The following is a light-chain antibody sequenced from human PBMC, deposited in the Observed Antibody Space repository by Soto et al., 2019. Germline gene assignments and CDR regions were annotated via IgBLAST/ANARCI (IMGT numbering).Light chain of an antibody. J-gene: IGKJ5*01. CDR2: AAS. CDR3: QQYGSSRPVT. Sequence: EIVLTQSPGTLSLSPGERATLSCRASQSIHNNYLACYQQKPGQAPRLLIYAASSGATGIPARFRGSGSGRDFTLTISRLETEDSAVYYCQQYGSSRPVTFGQGTRLEIK. V-gene: IGKV3-20*01. CDR1: QSIHNNY.